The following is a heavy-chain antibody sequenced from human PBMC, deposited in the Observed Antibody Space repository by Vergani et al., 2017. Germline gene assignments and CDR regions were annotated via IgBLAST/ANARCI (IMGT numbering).Heavy chain of an antibody. Sequence: QVHLVQSGAEVKKPGSSVKVSCKASGGTFSTYGINWVRQAPGQGVEWMGGITPFFRTPKYAQEFQGRVTITATESTTTVYMELRSLRSEDTAIYYCARDEIEATGTAGAYDIWGQGTMVTVSS. CDR2: ITPFFRTP. CDR3: ARDEIEATGTAGAYDI. V-gene: IGHV1-69*01. CDR1: GGTFSTYG. D-gene: IGHD6-13*01. J-gene: IGHJ3*02.